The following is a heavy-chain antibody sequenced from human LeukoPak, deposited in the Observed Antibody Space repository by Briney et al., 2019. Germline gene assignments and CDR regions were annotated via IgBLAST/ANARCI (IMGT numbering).Heavy chain of an antibody. Sequence: SETLSLTCTVSGGSVSSGSYYWSWIRQPPGKGLEWIGYIYYSGSTNYNPSLKSRVTISVDTSKNQFSLKLSSVTAADTAVYYCARGVTRAYYYNGMDVWGQGTTVTVSS. CDR2: IYYSGST. D-gene: IGHD4-17*01. CDR3: ARGVTRAYYYNGMDV. CDR1: GGSVSSGSYY. V-gene: IGHV4-61*01. J-gene: IGHJ6*02.